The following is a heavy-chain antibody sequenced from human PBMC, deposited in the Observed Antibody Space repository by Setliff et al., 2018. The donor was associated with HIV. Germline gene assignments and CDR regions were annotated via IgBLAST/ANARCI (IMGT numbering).Heavy chain of an antibody. Sequence: SETLSLTCAVYGGSLSGYYWSWIRQPPGKGLEWIGEIDHSGSTNYNPPLKSRVTISVDTSKNQFSLKLSAATAADTAVYYCASQGVRGAYTWFDPWGQGTRVTVSS. D-gene: IGHD3-10*01. CDR3: ASQGVRGAYTWFDP. CDR2: IDHSGST. CDR1: GGSLSGYY. V-gene: IGHV4-34*01. J-gene: IGHJ5*02.